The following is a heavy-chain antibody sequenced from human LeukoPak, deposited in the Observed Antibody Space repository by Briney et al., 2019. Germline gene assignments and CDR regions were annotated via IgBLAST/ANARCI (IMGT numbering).Heavy chain of an antibody. J-gene: IGHJ4*02. D-gene: IGHD5-18*01. CDR1: GGTFSSYA. V-gene: IGHV1-69*04. CDR2: IIPILGIG. Sequence: SVKVSCKSSGGTFSSYAISWVRQAPGQGLEWMGRIIPILGIGNYAQKFQGRVTITADKSTSTAYMELSSLRSEDTAVYYCASDPGYSYGYTFDNWGQGTLVTVSS. CDR3: ASDPGYSYGYTFDN.